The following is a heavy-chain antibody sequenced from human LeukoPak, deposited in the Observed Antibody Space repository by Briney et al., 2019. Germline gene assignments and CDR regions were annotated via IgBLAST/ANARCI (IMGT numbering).Heavy chain of an antibody. V-gene: IGHV1-69*01. CDR2: IIPIFGTA. Sequence: SVKVSCKASGGTFSSYAISWVRQAPGQGLEWMGGIIPIFGTANYAQKFQGRVTITADESTSTAYMELSSLRSEGTAVYYCASVIYSSGWYPTFDYWGQGTLVTVSS. CDR3: ASVIYSSGWYPTFDY. D-gene: IGHD6-19*01. CDR1: GGTFSSYA. J-gene: IGHJ4*02.